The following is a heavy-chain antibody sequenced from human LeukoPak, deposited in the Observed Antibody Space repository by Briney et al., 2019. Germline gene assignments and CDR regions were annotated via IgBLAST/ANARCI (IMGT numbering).Heavy chain of an antibody. V-gene: IGHV3-30*18. J-gene: IGHJ6*02. Sequence: PGRSLRLSCAASGFTFSSYGMHWVRQAPGKGLEWVAVISYDGSNKYYADSVKGRFTISRDNSKNTLYLQMNSLRAEDTAVYYCAKAPFTFNYYYGMDVWGQGTTVTVPS. CDR3: AKAPFTFNYYYGMDV. CDR1: GFTFSSYG. CDR2: ISYDGSNK.